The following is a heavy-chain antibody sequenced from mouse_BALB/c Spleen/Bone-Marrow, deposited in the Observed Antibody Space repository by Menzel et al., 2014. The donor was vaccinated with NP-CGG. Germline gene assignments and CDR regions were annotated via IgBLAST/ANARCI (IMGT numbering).Heavy chain of an antibody. CDR2: ISTYYGDA. CDR1: GYTFTDYA. Sequence: QVQLKQSGAELVRPGVSVKISCAGSGYTFTDYAMHWVKQSHAKSLEWIGVISTYYGDASYNQKFKGKATMTVDKSSSTAYMELARLTSEDSAIYYCAREGGNFPWFAYWGQGTLVTVSA. V-gene: IGHV1S137*01. CDR3: AREGGNFPWFAY. J-gene: IGHJ3*01. D-gene: IGHD2-1*01.